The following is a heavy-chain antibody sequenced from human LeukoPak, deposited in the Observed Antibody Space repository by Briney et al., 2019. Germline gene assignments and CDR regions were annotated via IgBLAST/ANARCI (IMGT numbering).Heavy chain of an antibody. CDR3: ARVHDYGELDY. V-gene: IGHV3-74*01. CDR1: GFTFSSYW. J-gene: IGHJ4*02. Sequence: GGSLRLSCAASGFTFSSYWMHWVRQAPGKGLVCVSRINIDGSSTSYADSVKGRFTISRDNAKNTLYLQMNSLRAEDTAVYYCARVHDYGELDYWGQGTLVTVSS. D-gene: IGHD4-17*01. CDR2: INIDGSST.